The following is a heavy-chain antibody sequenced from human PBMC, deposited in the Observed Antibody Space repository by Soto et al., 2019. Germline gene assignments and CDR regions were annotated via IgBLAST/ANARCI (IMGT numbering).Heavy chain of an antibody. J-gene: IGHJ4*02. D-gene: IGHD3-16*01. V-gene: IGHV1-8*01. CDR2: MNPHSGNT. CDR1: GYTFTSYD. CDR3: ARDAHRRSAAY. Sequence: QVQLVQSGAEVKKPGASVKVSCKASGYTFTSYDINWVRQATGQGLEWMGWMNPHSGNTGYAKKFQGGVTMNRNTPISTADMELSSLRPEDPAAYYRARDAHRRSAAYWAQGTMVTVSS.